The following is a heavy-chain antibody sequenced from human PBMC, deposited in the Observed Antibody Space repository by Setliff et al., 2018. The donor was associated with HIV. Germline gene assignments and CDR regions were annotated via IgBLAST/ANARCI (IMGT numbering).Heavy chain of an antibody. Sequence: ASVKVSCKAFGYTFSTNAIHWVRQAPGQRPEWMGYINAGDDNTRYSEKFQGRVTITRDTSANTAYMELSGLRSEDTAVYYCARGSCSGCYLSDYWGLGTLVTVSS. CDR1: GYTFSTNA. CDR3: ARGSCSGCYLSDY. V-gene: IGHV1-3*01. CDR2: INAGDDNT. D-gene: IGHD6-19*01. J-gene: IGHJ4*02.